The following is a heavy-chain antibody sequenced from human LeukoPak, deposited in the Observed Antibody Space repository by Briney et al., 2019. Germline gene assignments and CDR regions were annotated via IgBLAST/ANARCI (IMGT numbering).Heavy chain of an antibody. CDR2: ISYDGSNK. Sequence: PGRSLRLSCAASGFTFSSYAMHWVRQAPGKGLEWVAVISYDGSNKYYADSVKGRFTISRDNSKNTLYLQMNSLRAEDTAVYYCARAPHWGETNFDYWGQGTLVTVSS. CDR1: GFTFSSYA. J-gene: IGHJ4*02. CDR3: ARAPHWGETNFDY. V-gene: IGHV3-30-3*01. D-gene: IGHD3-16*01.